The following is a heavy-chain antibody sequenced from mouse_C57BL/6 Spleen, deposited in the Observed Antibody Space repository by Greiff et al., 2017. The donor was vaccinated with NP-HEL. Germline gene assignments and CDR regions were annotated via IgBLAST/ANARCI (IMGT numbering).Heavy chain of an antibody. CDR3: ARLDDYDFGDY. CDR1: GYTFTSYW. CDR2: IHPNSGST. V-gene: IGHV1-64*01. Sequence: QVQLQQPGAELVKPGASVKLSCKASGYTFTSYWMHWVKQRPGQGLEWIGMIHPNSGSTNYNEKLKSKATLTVDKSSSTAYMQLSSLTSEDSAVYYCARLDDYDFGDYWGQGTTLTVSS. J-gene: IGHJ2*01. D-gene: IGHD2-4*01.